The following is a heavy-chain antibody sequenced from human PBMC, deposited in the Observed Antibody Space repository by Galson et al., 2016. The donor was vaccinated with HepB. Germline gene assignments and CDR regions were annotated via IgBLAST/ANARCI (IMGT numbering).Heavy chain of an antibody. Sequence: SLRLSCAASGLTFSRYEMNWVRQAPGKGLEWLSYISSSGRPINYADSVKGRFTVSRDNAKNSLYLQMNNLRGEDTAVYYGARMIPLYSSGWYVRGDGWFDSWGQGTLVTVSS. CDR1: GLTFSRYE. J-gene: IGHJ5*01. D-gene: IGHD6-19*01. CDR2: ISSSGRPI. V-gene: IGHV3-48*03. CDR3: ARMIPLYSSGWYVRGDGWFDS.